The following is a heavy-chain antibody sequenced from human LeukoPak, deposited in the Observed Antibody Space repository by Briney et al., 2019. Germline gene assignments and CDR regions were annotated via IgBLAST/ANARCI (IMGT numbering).Heavy chain of an antibody. CDR2: INDSGST. V-gene: IGHV4-34*01. J-gene: IGHJ5*02. CDR3: ARGPPWFGELLFWFDP. D-gene: IGHD3-10*01. CDR1: GGSFSGYY. Sequence: SETLSLTCAVYGGSFSGYYWSWIRQPPGKGLEWIGEINDSGSTNYNPSLKSRGTISVDTSKNQFSLKLSSVTAADTAVYYCARGPPWFGELLFWFDPWGQGTLVTVSS.